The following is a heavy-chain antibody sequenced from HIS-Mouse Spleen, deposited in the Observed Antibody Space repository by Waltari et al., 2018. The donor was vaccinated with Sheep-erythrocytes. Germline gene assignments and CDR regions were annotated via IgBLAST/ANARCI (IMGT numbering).Heavy chain of an antibody. V-gene: IGHV4-31*03. J-gene: IGHJ4*02. CDR1: GGSIRRGGYD. CDR3: ARDPLTGADY. Sequence: QVQLQESGPGLVKPSQTLSLTCTVSGGSIRRGGYDWSWIRQHPGKGLEWIGYIYYSGSTYYNPSLKSRVTISVDTSKNQFSLKLSSVTAADTAVYYCARDPLTGADYWGQGTLVTVSS. D-gene: IGHD7-27*01. CDR2: IYYSGST.